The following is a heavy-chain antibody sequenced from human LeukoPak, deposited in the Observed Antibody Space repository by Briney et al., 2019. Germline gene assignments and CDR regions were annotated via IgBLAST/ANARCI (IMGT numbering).Heavy chain of an antibody. CDR1: GYTFTGYY. Sequence: ASVKVSCKASGYTFTGYYIHWVRQAPGQGLEWMGWINPNSGGTNYAQKFQGRVTMTRDTSISTAYMELSRLRSDDTAVYYCASLYGGSGIRAFDIWGQGTMVTVSS. D-gene: IGHD3-10*01. CDR3: ASLYGGSGIRAFDI. V-gene: IGHV1-2*02. J-gene: IGHJ3*02. CDR2: INPNSGGT.